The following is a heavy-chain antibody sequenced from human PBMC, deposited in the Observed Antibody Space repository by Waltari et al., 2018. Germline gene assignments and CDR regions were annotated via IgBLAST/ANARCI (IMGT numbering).Heavy chain of an antibody. CDR3: AKDGEDSGTFDY. CDR1: GFTFSSYG. CDR2: ISYDGSNK. D-gene: IGHD6-19*01. Sequence: QVQLVESGGGVVQPGRSLRLSCAASGFTFSSYGMPWVRPAPGKGLEWVAVISYDGSNKYYADSVKGRFTISRDNSKNTLYLQMNSLRAEDTAVYYCAKDGEDSGTFDYWGQGTLVTVSS. V-gene: IGHV3-30*18. J-gene: IGHJ4*02.